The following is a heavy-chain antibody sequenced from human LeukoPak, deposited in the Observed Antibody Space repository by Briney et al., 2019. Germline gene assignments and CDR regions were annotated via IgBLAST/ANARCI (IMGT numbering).Heavy chain of an antibody. CDR1: GGSISGYY. V-gene: IGHV4-4*07. CDR2: IFSSGTT. CDR3: ARGVYGGSGYYLDY. D-gene: IGHD3-22*01. J-gene: IGHJ4*02. Sequence: WDTLSLTCTVSGGSISGYYWTWIRQPAGKGLEWIGRIFSSGTTNYYPSLQSRVTMSIDTSYNQFSLKLSSVTAADTAVYYCARGVYGGSGYYLDYWGQGTLVTVSS.